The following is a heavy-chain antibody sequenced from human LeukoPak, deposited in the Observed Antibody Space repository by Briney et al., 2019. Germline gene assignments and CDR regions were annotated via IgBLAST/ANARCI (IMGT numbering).Heavy chain of an antibody. CDR1: GFTFSSYA. Sequence: GRSLRLSCAASGFTFSSYAMHWVRQAPGKGLEWVAVISYDGSNKYYADSVKGRFTISRDNSKNTLYLQMNSLRAEDTAVYYCARDYGIVVVITTVLDYWGQGTLVTVSS. J-gene: IGHJ4*02. D-gene: IGHD3-22*01. V-gene: IGHV3-30-3*01. CDR3: ARDYGIVVVITTVLDY. CDR2: ISYDGSNK.